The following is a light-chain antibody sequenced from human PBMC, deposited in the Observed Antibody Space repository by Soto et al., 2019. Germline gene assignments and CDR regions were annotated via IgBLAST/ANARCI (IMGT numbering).Light chain of an antibody. CDR1: SSDVGNYNL. Sequence: QSVLAQPASVSGSPGQSITISCTGTSSDVGNYNLVSWFQQHPGKAPKLMIYEVSKRPSGVSNRFSGSKSGNTASLTISGLQAEDEADYYCCSYEGSSTLVFGTGTKVTVL. V-gene: IGLV2-23*02. J-gene: IGLJ1*01. CDR2: EVS. CDR3: CSYEGSSTLV.